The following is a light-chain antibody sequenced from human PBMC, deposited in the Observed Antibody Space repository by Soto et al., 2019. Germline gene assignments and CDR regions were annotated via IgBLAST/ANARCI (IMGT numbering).Light chain of an antibody. CDR2: GAS. V-gene: IGKV3-20*01. J-gene: IGKJ1*01. Sequence: EIVLTQSPGTLSLSPGEGATLSCRASQSVSTNFFAWYQQKPGQAPRLLIYGASTRATGIPDMFSGSGSGTDFTLTISRLEPEDVAVYYCQQYGRTSWTFGQWTKVEIK. CDR3: QQYGRTSWT. CDR1: QSVSTNF.